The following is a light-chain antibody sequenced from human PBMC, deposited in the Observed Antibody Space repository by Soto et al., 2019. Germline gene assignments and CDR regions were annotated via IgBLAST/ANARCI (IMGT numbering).Light chain of an antibody. CDR1: HSVTSYY. Sequence: VLTQTPGSLSFTPGARPTLSCGACHSVTSYYLAGYQQLPGQAPRLLIFGAPSRATGIPDRFSGRGSGTDFTLTMNRLEPEDFAVDYCQQYERTTPAFGHGTKVDIK. V-gene: IGKV3-20*01. CDR3: QQYERTTPA. CDR2: GAP. J-gene: IGKJ1*01.